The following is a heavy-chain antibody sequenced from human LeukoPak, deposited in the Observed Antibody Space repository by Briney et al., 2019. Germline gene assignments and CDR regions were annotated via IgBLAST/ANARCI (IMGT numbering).Heavy chain of an antibody. CDR3: ARPTYYYDSSGLDY. CDR2: IIPIFGTA. V-gene: IGHV1-69*13. CDR1: GGTFSSYA. Sequence: ASVKVSCKASGGTFSSYAISWVRQAPGQGLEWMGGIIPIFGTANYAQKFQGRVTITADESTSTVYMELSSLRSEDTAVYYCARPTYYYDSSGLDYWGQGTLVTVSS. J-gene: IGHJ4*02. D-gene: IGHD3-22*01.